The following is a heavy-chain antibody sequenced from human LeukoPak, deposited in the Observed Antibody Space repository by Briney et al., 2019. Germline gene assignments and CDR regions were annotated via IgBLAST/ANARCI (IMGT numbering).Heavy chain of an antibody. V-gene: IGHV3-30-3*01. D-gene: IGHD2-21*02. J-gene: IGHJ1*01. CDR3: ARATWGVVTATSTLDEYFQH. CDR2: IPYDGSNK. CDR1: GFTFSSYA. Sequence: GGSLRLSCAASGFTFSSYAMHWVRQAPGKGLEWVAVIPYDGSNKYYADSVKGRFTISRDNSKNTLYLQMNSLRAEDTAVYYCARATWGVVTATSTLDEYFQHWGQGTLVTVSS.